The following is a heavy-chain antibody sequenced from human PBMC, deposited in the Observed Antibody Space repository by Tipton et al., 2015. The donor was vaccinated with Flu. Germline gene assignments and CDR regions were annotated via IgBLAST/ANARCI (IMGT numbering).Heavy chain of an antibody. CDR1: GGSISSFY. CDR3: ARDSAGQLWLRNWFDP. V-gene: IGHV4-4*07. Sequence: TLSLTCTVSGGSISSFYLNWIRQPTGKGLEWIGRLSASGSTNYNPSLKSRVTMSIDTSKNQFSLKLSSVTAADTAVHYCARDSAGQLWLRNWFDPWGQGTLVPVSS. CDR2: LSASGST. D-gene: IGHD5-18*01. J-gene: IGHJ5*02.